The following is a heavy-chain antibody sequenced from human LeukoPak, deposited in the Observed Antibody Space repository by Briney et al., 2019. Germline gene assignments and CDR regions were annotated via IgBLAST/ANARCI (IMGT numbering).Heavy chain of an antibody. Sequence: PGGSLRLSCAASGFTFSSYGMHWVRQAPGKGLEWVAFIRYDGSNKYYADSVKGRFTISRDNSKNTLYLQMNSLRAEDTAVYYCGKDGDVLMVYAGSAFDSWGQGTMVTVSS. CDR1: GFTFSSYG. CDR2: IRYDGSNK. D-gene: IGHD2-8*01. J-gene: IGHJ3*02. CDR3: GKDGDVLMVYAGSAFDS. V-gene: IGHV3-30*02.